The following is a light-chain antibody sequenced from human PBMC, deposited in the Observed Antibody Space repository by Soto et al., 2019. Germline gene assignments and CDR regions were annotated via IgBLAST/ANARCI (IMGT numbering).Light chain of an antibody. CDR2: EVI. CDR1: SSDIGRYNY. V-gene: IGLV2-14*01. Sequence: QSALTQPASVSGCPGQSITISCTGTSSDIGRYNYVSWYQHHPGKAPKLIIYEVIDRPSGVSNRFSGSKSGNTASLTISGLQTEDEADYYCSSHTTSSTLFYVFGTGTKVTVL. J-gene: IGLJ1*01. CDR3: SSHTTSSTLFYV.